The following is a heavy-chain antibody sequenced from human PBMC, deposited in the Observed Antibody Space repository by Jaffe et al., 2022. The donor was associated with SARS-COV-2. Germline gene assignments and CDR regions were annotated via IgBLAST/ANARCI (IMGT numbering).Heavy chain of an antibody. CDR1: GFTFSSYA. CDR2: ISYDGSNK. D-gene: IGHD5-12*01. CDR3: ARDSPGGGYDWGYYYYGMDV. V-gene: IGHV3-30-3*01. J-gene: IGHJ6*02. Sequence: QVQLVESGGGVVQPGRSLRLSCAASGFTFSSYAMHWVRQAPGKGLEWVAVISYDGSNKYYADSVKGRFTISRDNSKNTLYLQMNSLRAEDTAVYYCARDSPGGGYDWGYYYYGMDVWGQGTTVTVSS.